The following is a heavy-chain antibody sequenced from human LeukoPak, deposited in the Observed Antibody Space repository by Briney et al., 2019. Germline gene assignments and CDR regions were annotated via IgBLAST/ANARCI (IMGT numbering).Heavy chain of an antibody. CDR1: GFTSSSHA. CDR2: FSDSGGTT. D-gene: IGHD2-8*01. CDR3: AKDSCTSAAGYTDKFYFDS. Sequence: GGSLSLSCTASGFTSSSHAMSWIRQAPGKGLEWVSGFSDSGGTTYYADSVKGRFTISRDNSKNTLYLQMSRLRAEDTAVYFWAKDSCTSAAGYTDKFYFDSWGQGTLVTVSS. V-gene: IGHV3-23*01. J-gene: IGHJ4*02.